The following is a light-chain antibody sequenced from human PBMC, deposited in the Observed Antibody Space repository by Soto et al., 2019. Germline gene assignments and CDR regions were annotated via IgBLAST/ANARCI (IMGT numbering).Light chain of an antibody. CDR1: QSVSSSY. CDR2: GAS. Sequence: EIVLTPSPGTLSLSPGERATLSCRASQSVSSSYLAWYHQKPGQAPRLLIYGASSRATGIPDRFSGSGSGTDFTLTISRLEPEDFAVYYCQQYGSSREFTFGPGTKVDIK. CDR3: QQYGSSREFT. V-gene: IGKV3-20*01. J-gene: IGKJ3*01.